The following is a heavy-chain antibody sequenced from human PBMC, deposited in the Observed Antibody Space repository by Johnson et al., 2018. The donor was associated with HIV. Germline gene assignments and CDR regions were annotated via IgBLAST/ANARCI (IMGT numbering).Heavy chain of an antibody. CDR3: ASRSYGYVRHAFDI. Sequence: EVQLVESGGGVVQPGRSLRLSCAASGFTFSSYWMSWVRQATGKGLEWVDNIQQDGSDKYYVDTVKGRLTLSRDNAKNSLYLHMNRLKAEATAVYYCASRSYGYVRHAFDIWGQGTMVTVSS. D-gene: IGHD5-18*01. V-gene: IGHV3-7*02. J-gene: IGHJ3*02. CDR1: GFTFSSYW. CDR2: IQQDGSDK.